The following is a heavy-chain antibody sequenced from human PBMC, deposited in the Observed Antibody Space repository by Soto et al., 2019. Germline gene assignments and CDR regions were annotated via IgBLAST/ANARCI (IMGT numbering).Heavy chain of an antibody. J-gene: IGHJ6*02. D-gene: IGHD1-26*01. CDR2: IYYSGST. CDR1: ECSISDGVYC. Sequence: SQTIRLRWTVSECSISDGVYCWSWIRPHPGKGLEWIGYIYYSGSTNYNPSLKSRVTISDDTSTNQFSLTLTSVTAADTAVYYCARGWWEREGYVMDVWGQGTTVTVSS. V-gene: IGHV4-30-4*08. CDR3: ARGWWEREGYVMDV.